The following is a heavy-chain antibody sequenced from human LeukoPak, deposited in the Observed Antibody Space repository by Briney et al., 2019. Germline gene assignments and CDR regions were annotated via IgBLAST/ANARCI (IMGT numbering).Heavy chain of an antibody. CDR1: GFTFSSYA. Sequence: GGSLRLSCAASGFTFSSYAMHWVRQAPGKGLEWVAVISYDGSNKYYADSVKGRFTISRDNPKNTLYLQMNSLRAEDTAVYYCARGVMMAPNSFDPWGQGTLVTVSS. V-gene: IGHV3-30-3*01. D-gene: IGHD2-21*01. CDR2: ISYDGSNK. CDR3: ARGVMMAPNSFDP. J-gene: IGHJ5*02.